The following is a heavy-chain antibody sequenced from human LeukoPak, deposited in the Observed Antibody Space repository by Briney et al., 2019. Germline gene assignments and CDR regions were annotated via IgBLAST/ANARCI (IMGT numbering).Heavy chain of an antibody. Sequence: ASVKVSCKASGYTFRAYGISWVRQAPGQGLEWMGWVNTDNGKAKAAQKFQGRVTMTRDMSTSTVYMELSSLRSEDTAVYYCARVYGGNAYDAFDIWGQGTMVTVSS. CDR1: GYTFRAYG. CDR3: ARVYGGNAYDAFDI. V-gene: IGHV1-18*01. D-gene: IGHD4-23*01. J-gene: IGHJ3*02. CDR2: VNTDNGKA.